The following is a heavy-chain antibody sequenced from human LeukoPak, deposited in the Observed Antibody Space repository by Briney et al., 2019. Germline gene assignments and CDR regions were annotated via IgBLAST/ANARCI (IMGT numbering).Heavy chain of an antibody. V-gene: IGHV4-39*07. CDR2: IFYSGSS. CDR3: AGRYGDYYYYCMDV. CDR1: GGSISSDISY. D-gene: IGHD4-17*01. J-gene: IGHJ6*03. Sequence: SETLSLTCTVSGGSISSDISYWAWVRQPPEKGLEWIGTIFYSGSSYYNPSLKSRVTISVDTSKNQFSLKRSSVAAADTAVYYCAGRYGDYYYYCMDVWGKGTTVTVSS.